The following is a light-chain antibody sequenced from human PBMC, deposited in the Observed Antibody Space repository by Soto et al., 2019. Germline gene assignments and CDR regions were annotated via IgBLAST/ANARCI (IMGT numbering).Light chain of an antibody. CDR2: GAS. CDR1: QSGSSN. V-gene: IGKV3-15*01. Sequence: IVMTQSPATLSVSPVARATQSCRSSQSGSSNLACYQQKPGQAPRLLIYGASTSSTGIPARFSGSGSGTEFSLTISSLQSEDFEVYYCQQYNNWPQTFGQRTKVDIK. J-gene: IGKJ1*01. CDR3: QQYNNWPQT.